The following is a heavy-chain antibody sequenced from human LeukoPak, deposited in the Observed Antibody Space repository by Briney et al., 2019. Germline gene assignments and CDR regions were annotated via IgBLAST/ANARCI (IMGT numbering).Heavy chain of an antibody. CDR3: ARHMGDGCNRDAFDI. CDR2: IYYSGST. J-gene: IGHJ3*02. CDR1: GGSISSYY. V-gene: IGHV4-59*01. Sequence: PSETLSLTCTVSGGSISSYYWSWIRQPPGKGLEWIGYIYYSGSTNYNPSLKSRVTISVDTSKNQFSLKLSSVTAANTAVYYCARHMGDGCNRDAFDIWGQGTMVTVSS. D-gene: IGHD5-24*01.